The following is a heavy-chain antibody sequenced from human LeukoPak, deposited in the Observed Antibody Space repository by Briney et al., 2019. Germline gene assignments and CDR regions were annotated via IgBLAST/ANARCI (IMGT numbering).Heavy chain of an antibody. CDR2: INHSGST. D-gene: IGHD6-19*01. J-gene: IGHJ5*02. V-gene: IGHV4-34*01. CDR1: GGSFSGYY. Sequence: SETLSHTCAVYGGSFSGYYWSWIRQPPGKGLEWIGEINHSGSTNYNPSLKSRVTISVDTSKNQFSLKLSSVTAADTAVYYCARGSSGWYTVLNWFDPWGQGTLVTVSS. CDR3: ARGSSGWYTVLNWFDP.